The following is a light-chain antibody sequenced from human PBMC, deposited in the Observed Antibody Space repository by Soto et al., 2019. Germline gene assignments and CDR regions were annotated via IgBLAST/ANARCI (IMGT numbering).Light chain of an antibody. CDR2: DVS. Sequence: QSVLTQPASVSGSPGQSITISCTGTSGDVGGYNYVSWYQQHPGKAPKLMIYDVSNRPSGVSNRFSGSKSGNTASLTISGLQAEDEADYYCSSYTSSSILFGGGTKLTVL. J-gene: IGLJ2*01. CDR1: SGDVGGYNY. CDR3: SSYTSSSIL. V-gene: IGLV2-14*01.